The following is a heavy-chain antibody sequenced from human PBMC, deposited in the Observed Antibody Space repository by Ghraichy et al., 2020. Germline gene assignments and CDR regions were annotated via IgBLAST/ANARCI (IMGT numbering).Heavy chain of an antibody. Sequence: GGSLRLSCAASGFNFSSYWMNWVRQAPGKGLEWVANIKQDGSEKYYVDSVKGRFTISRDNAKNSLYLQMNSLRAEDTAVYYCARAGDYGARTEYFQHWGQGTLVTVSS. D-gene: IGHD4-17*01. CDR3: ARAGDYGARTEYFQH. V-gene: IGHV3-7*01. CDR2: IKQDGSEK. J-gene: IGHJ1*01. CDR1: GFNFSSYW.